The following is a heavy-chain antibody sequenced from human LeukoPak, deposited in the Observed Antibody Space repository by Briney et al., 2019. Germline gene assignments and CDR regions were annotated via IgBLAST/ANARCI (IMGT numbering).Heavy chain of an antibody. Sequence: GGSLRLSCAASRFNFSSYRMTWVRQAPGKGLEWVANIKEDGSEQHYVGSVKGRFTISRDNAKNSLYLQMNTLRVEDTAVYYCAVTIAVGYWGQGTLVTVSS. CDR2: IKEDGSEQ. D-gene: IGHD6-19*01. V-gene: IGHV3-7*01. CDR3: AVTIAVGY. J-gene: IGHJ4*02. CDR1: RFNFSSYR.